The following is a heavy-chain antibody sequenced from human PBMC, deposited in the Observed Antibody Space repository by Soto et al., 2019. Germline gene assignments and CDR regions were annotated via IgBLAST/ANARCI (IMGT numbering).Heavy chain of an antibody. CDR2: INHSGST. V-gene: IGHV4-34*01. J-gene: IGHJ6*04. CDR1: GGSFSGYY. D-gene: IGHD3-3*01. CDR3: AREVRFLEGYSYGMAV. Sequence: PSETLSLTCAVYGGSFSGYYWSWIRQPPGKGLEWIGEINHSGSTNYNPSLKSRVTISVDTSKNQFSLKLSSVTAADTAVYYCAREVRFLEGYSYGMAVCGKGTTVTVSS.